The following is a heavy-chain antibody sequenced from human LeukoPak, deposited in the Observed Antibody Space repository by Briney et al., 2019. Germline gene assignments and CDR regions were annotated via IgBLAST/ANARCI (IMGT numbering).Heavy chain of an antibody. CDR1: GFTFGTYG. CDR3: AKDLRAYLVSGGPYVDT. V-gene: IGHV3-30*18. CDR2: ISYDGSYK. D-gene: IGHD3-10*01. J-gene: IGHJ5*02. Sequence: PGGSLRLSSAASGFTFGTYGMHWVRQAPGKGLEWVALISYDGSYKNYADSVKGRFSISRDTSRNTVFLQMNGLRTEETAVYFCAKDLRAYLVSGGPYVDTWGQGTLVTVSS.